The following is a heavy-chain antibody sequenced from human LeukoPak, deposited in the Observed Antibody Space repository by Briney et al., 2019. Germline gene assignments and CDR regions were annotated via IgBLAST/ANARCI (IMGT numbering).Heavy chain of an antibody. V-gene: IGHV4-59*01. CDR3: ARAPLYDSTLFDY. Sequence: SSETLSLTRTVSGGSISSYYWSWIRQPPGKGLEWIGYIYYSGSTNYNPSLKSRVTISVDTSKNQFSLKLSSVTAADTAVYYCARAPLYDSTLFDYWGQGTLVTVSS. CDR1: GGSISSYY. J-gene: IGHJ4*02. CDR2: IYYSGST. D-gene: IGHD3-22*01.